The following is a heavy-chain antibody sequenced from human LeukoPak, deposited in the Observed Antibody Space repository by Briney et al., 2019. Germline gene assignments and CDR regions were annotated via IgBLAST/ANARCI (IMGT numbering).Heavy chain of an antibody. V-gene: IGHV1-18*01. Sequence: ASVKVSFTASGYTFTSYGISWVRQARGQGLEWMGLISAYNGNTNYAQKLQGRGTMTTDKSTSTHYMELRSLRTDDTAEYYYGSHVAAAGNYYYYGMDVGGQGTTVTVSS. D-gene: IGHD6-13*01. CDR1: GYTFTSYG. J-gene: IGHJ6*02. CDR2: ISAYNGNT. CDR3: GSHVAAAGNYYYYGMDV.